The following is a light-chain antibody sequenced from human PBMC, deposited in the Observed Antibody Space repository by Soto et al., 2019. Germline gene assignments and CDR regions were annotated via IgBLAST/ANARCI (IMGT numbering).Light chain of an antibody. Sequence: QSVLTQPASVSGSPGQSITISCSGTSSDIGSYDHVAWYQQFPGKSPKLIIYAVSDRPSGASDRFSGSKSGISASLTISGLQTEDEADYYCISYTDRQSYLFGTGTKVTVL. J-gene: IGLJ1*01. CDR1: SSDIGSYDH. CDR2: AVS. CDR3: ISYTDRQSYL. V-gene: IGLV2-14*03.